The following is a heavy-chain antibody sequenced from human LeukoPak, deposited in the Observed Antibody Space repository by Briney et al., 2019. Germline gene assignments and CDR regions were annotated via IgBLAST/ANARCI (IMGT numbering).Heavy chain of an antibody. CDR3: ARDIQLST. V-gene: IGHV3-23*01. CDR2: INFSGTNA. J-gene: IGHJ3*01. CDR1: GFTFRDSA. Sequence: GGSLRLSCAGSGFTFRDSAMTCVRLAPGKGLDWVSLINFSGTNAYYADSVKGRFTISRDNSKDTLYLQMNTLRAEDTAIYYCARDIQLSTWGPGTMVTVSS. D-gene: IGHD5-24*01.